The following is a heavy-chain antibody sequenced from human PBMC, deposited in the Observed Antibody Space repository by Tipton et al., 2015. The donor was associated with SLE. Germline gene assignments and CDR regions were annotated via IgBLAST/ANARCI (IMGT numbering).Heavy chain of an antibody. CDR3: ARGKPVWYDSSDNWFDP. CDR2: IYHSGST. CDR1: GGSISSSSYY. D-gene: IGHD3-22*01. J-gene: IGHJ5*02. V-gene: IGHV4-39*07. Sequence: TLSLTCTVSGGSISSSSYYWGWIRQPPGKGLEWIGSIYHSGSTNYNPSVKSRATISVETSRNQFSLKLSSVTAADTAVYYCARGKPVWYDSSDNWFDPWGQGNLVTVSS.